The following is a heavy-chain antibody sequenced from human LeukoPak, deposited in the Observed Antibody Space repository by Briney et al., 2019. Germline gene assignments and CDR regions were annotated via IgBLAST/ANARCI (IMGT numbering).Heavy chain of an antibody. CDR2: INHSGST. J-gene: IGHJ6*03. D-gene: IGHD3-22*01. V-gene: IGHV4-34*01. CDR3: ASSYYYDSSGYSTTFYYYYYMDV. Sequence: SETLSLTCAVYGGSFSGYYWSWIRQPPGKGLEWIGEINHSGSTNYNPSLKSRVTISVDTSKNQFSLKLSSVTAADTAVYYCASSYYYDSSGYSTTFYYYYYMDVWGKGTTVTISS. CDR1: GGSFSGYY.